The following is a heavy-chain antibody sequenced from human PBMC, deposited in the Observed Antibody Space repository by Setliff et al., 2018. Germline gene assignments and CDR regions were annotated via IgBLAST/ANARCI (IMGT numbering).Heavy chain of an antibody. Sequence: SETLSLTCTVSGGSISSYYWSWIRQPPGKGLEWIGYIYYSGSTNYNPSLKSRVTISVDTSKNQFSLKLSSVTAADTAVYYCARVASILGLGDTAMVWHYYYGMDVWGQGTTVTVFS. V-gene: IGHV4-59*01. CDR2: IYYSGST. D-gene: IGHD5-18*01. CDR1: GGSISSYY. CDR3: ARVASILGLGDTAMVWHYYYGMDV. J-gene: IGHJ6*02.